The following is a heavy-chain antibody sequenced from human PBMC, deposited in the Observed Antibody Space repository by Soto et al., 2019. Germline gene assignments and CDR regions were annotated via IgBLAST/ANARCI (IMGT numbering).Heavy chain of an antibody. CDR3: ARGQQLATHWFAP. CDR2: IGSSGSPL. V-gene: IGHV3-11*01. Sequence: GGSLRLSCVASGFTFSDSYMSWIRQAPGKGLGEIANIGSSGSPLYYADSVKGRFTISRDNAKNLLYLQMNDLRVEDSAVYYCARGQQLATHWFAPWGEGILVTSPQ. D-gene: IGHD1-1*01. J-gene: IGHJ5*02. CDR1: GFTFSDSY.